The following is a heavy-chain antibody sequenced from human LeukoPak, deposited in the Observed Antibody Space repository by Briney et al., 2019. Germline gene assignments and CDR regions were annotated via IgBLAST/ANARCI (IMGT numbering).Heavy chain of an antibody. J-gene: IGHJ4*02. V-gene: IGHV4-4*07. CDR1: GGSISSYY. CDR2: IYTSGST. Sequence: SETLSLTCTVSGGSISSYYWSWIRQPAGKGLEWIGRIYTSGSTNYNPSLKSRVTMSVDTSKNQFSLKLSSVTAADTAVYYCARGLISKMVRGEGYFDYWGQGTLVTVSS. D-gene: IGHD3-10*01. CDR3: ARGLISKMVRGEGYFDY.